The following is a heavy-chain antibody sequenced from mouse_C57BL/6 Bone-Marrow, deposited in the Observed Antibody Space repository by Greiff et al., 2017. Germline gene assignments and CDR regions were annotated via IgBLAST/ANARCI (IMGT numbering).Heavy chain of an antibody. J-gene: IGHJ1*03. Sequence: QVQLQQSGAELVRPGASVKLSCKTSGYIFTSYWIHWVKQRSGQGLEWIARIYPGTGSTYYNEKFKGKATLTVDTSSSTAYMELHRLTSEDSAVYFCARLEFDGSGGDWYFDVWGTGTTVTVSS. CDR2: IYPGTGST. V-gene: IGHV1S132*01. CDR3: ARLEFDGSGGDWYFDV. CDR1: GYIFTSYW. D-gene: IGHD1-1*01.